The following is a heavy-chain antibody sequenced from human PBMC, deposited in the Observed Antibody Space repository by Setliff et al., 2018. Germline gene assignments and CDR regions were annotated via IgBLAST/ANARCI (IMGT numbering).Heavy chain of an antibody. V-gene: IGHV3-7*03. J-gene: IGHJ6*02. Sequence: GGSLRLSCAASGFTFSTYWMSWVRQAPGKGLEWVANIKQDGGEKYYVDSVKGRFTISRENSKDTLYVQMNSLKTEDTGVYYCTTDRGFSEWPLYGSLVSHYYGMDVWGQGTTVTVSS. CDR3: TTDRGFSEWPLYGSLVSHYYGMDV. CDR1: GFTFSTYW. D-gene: IGHD3-3*01. CDR2: IKQDGGEK.